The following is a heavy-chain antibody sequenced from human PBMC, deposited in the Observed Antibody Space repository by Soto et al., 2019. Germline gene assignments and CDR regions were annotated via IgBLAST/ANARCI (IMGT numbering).Heavy chain of an antibody. V-gene: IGHV4-59*01. J-gene: IGHJ5*02. CDR1: GDSISSYY. Sequence: PSETLSLTCTVSGDSISSYYWSWIRQPPGKGLEWIGYMDYSGSTDPNPSLKSRVTLSGDTSKNQFSLKMRSVTAADTAVYYCARGGYRNYLWFGPWGQGTLVTVSS. CDR2: MDYSGST. CDR3: ARGGYRNYLWFGP. D-gene: IGHD4-4*01.